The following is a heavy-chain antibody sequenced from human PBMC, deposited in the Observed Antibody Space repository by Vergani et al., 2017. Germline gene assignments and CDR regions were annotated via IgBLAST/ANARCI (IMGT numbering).Heavy chain of an antibody. CDR3: ARSHEYGDKGVFDY. V-gene: IGHV3-33*01. CDR1: GFTFSSYG. Sequence: VQLVESGGGVVQPGRSLRLSCAASGFTFSSYGMHWVRQAPGKGLEWVAVIWYDGSNKYYADSVKGRFTISRDNSKNTLYLQMNSLRAEDTAVYYCARSHEYGDKGVFDYWGQGTLVTVSS. CDR2: IWYDGSNK. D-gene: IGHD4-17*01. J-gene: IGHJ4*02.